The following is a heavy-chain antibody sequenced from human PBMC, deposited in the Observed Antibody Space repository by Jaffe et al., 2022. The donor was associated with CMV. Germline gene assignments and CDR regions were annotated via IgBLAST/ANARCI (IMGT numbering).Heavy chain of an antibody. V-gene: IGHV1-2*02. CDR3: ARGVPGASSGWYSRETNWFDP. CDR1: GYTFTGYY. J-gene: IGHJ5*02. D-gene: IGHD6-19*01. CDR2: INPNSGGT. Sequence: QVQLVQSGAEVKKPGASVKVSCKASGYTFTGYYMHWVRQAPGQGLEWMGWINPNSGGTNYAQKFQGRVTMTRDTSISTAYMELSRLRSDDTAVYYCARGVPGASSGWYSRETNWFDPWGQGTLVTVSS.